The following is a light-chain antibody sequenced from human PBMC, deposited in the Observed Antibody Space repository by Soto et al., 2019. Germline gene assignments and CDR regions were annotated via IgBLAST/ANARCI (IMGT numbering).Light chain of an antibody. CDR1: SSDVGGYNC. V-gene: IGLV2-14*01. Sequence: QSALTQPASVSGSPGQSITISCTGTSSDVGGYNCVSWHQQYPGKAPKLMIYGVTIRPSGVSNRFSGSQSGNTASLTISWLQSEDEADYYCSSCTTSNTRVFCGGTKLTVL. CDR2: GVT. J-gene: IGLJ3*02. CDR3: SSCTTSNTRV.